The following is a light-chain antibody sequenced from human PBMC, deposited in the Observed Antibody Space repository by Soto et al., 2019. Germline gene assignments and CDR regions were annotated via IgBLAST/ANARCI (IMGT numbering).Light chain of an antibody. J-gene: IGKJ1*01. CDR3: QQYGSSPRT. CDR2: GAS. CDR1: QSVSSSY. Sequence: EIVLTQSPGTLSLSPGERATLSCGASQSVSSSYLAWYQQKPGQDPRLLIYGASSRATGIPDRFSGSGSGTDFTLTISRLEPEDFAVYYCQQYGSSPRTFGQGTKVEI. V-gene: IGKV3-20*01.